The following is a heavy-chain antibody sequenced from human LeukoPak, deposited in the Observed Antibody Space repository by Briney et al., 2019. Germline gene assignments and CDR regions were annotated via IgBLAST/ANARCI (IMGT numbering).Heavy chain of an antibody. CDR1: GFTFDDYA. Sequence: GRSLRLSCAASGFTFDDYAMHWVRQAPGEGLEWVSGISWNSGSVGYADSVKGRFTISRDNAKNSLYLQMNSPRAEDTALYYCAKARGGGYPFDYWGQGTLATVSS. J-gene: IGHJ4*02. CDR2: ISWNSGSV. V-gene: IGHV3-9*01. D-gene: IGHD2-15*01. CDR3: AKARGGGYPFDY.